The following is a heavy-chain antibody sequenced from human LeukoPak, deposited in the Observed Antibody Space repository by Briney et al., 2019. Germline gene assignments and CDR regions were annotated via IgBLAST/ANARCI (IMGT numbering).Heavy chain of an antibody. Sequence: PSETLSLTCTVSRGSISSYYWTWIRQPPGKRPEWIGYIYYTGGTNYNPSLKSRATISVDTSKNQFSLKLSSVTAADTAVYYCARQQLSQLYYFDNWGQGTLVTVSS. V-gene: IGHV4-59*01. CDR1: RGSISSYY. J-gene: IGHJ4*02. CDR2: IYYTGGT. D-gene: IGHD6-13*01. CDR3: ARQQLSQLYYFDN.